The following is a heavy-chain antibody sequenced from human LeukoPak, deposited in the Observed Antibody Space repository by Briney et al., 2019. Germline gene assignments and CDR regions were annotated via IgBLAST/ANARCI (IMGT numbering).Heavy chain of an antibody. D-gene: IGHD6-13*01. CDR3: AREWQGGIAAAGTRIEGDY. Sequence: GGSLRLSCAVSGFSVSGYWMTWVRQAPGKGLEWVANIKQDGSEKNYVASVKGRFTISRDNAENSLFLQMNSLRVEDTAVYYCAREWQGGIAAAGTRIEGDYWGQGTLAAVSS. CDR2: IKQDGSEK. V-gene: IGHV3-7*01. CDR1: GFSVSGYW. J-gene: IGHJ4*02.